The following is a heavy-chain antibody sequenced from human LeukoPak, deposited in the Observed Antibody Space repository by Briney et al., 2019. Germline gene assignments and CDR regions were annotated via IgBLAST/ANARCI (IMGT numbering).Heavy chain of an antibody. Sequence: SETLSLTCTVSGGSISSSSYYWGWIRQPPGKGLEWIGSIYYRESNYYNPSLKSRVTISVDTSKNQFSLKLSSVTAADTAVYYCARPGYSASYFEAFDIWGQGTMVTVSS. CDR1: GGSISSSSYY. D-gene: IGHD1-26*01. J-gene: IGHJ3*02. CDR2: IYYRESN. V-gene: IGHV4-39*01. CDR3: ARPGYSASYFEAFDI.